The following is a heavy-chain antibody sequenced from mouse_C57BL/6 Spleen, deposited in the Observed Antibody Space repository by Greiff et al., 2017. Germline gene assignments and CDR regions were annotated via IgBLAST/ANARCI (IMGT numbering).Heavy chain of an antibody. Sequence: EVKLQESGGDLVKPGGSLTLSCAASGFTFSSYGMSWVRQTPDKRLEWVATISSGGSYTYYPDSVKGRFTISRDNAKNTLYLQMSSLKSEDTAMYYCARHYYSNYFDYWGQGTTLTVSS. CDR1: GFTFSSYG. CDR3: ARHYYSNYFDY. V-gene: IGHV5-6*01. CDR2: ISSGGSYT. D-gene: IGHD2-5*01. J-gene: IGHJ2*01.